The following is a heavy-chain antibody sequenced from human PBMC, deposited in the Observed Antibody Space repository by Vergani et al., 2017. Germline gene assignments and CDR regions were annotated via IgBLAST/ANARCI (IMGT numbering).Heavy chain of an antibody. Sequence: QVQLVQSGAEVKKPGASVKVSCKASGYTFTSYYMHWVRQAPGQGLEWMGIINPSGGSTSYTQKFQGRVTMTRDTSTSTVYMELSSRRPEDTAVYYCARDACGSGSYYKTPDYWGQGTLVTVSS. CDR1: GYTFTSYY. CDR2: INPSGGST. D-gene: IGHD3-10*01. J-gene: IGHJ4*02. V-gene: IGHV1-46*01. CDR3: ARDACGSGSYYKTPDY.